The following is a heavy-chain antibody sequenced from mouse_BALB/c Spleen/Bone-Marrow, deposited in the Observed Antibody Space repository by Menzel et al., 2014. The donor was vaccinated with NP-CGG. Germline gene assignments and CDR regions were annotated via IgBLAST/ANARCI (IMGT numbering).Heavy chain of an antibody. Sequence: EVMLVESGAELVKPGASVKLSCTASGFNIKDTYMHWVKQRPEQGLEWIGRIDPANVNTKYDPKFQGKATITADTSSNTAYLQLSSLTSEDTAVYYYASYVYGYYFDYWGQGTTLTVSS. V-gene: IGHV14-3*02. D-gene: IGHD1-1*01. CDR2: IDPANVNT. CDR1: GFNIKDTY. CDR3: ASYVYGYYFDY. J-gene: IGHJ2*01.